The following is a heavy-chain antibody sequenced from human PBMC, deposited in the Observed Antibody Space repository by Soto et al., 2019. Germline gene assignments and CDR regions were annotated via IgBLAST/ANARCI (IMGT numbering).Heavy chain of an antibody. V-gene: IGHV3-48*02. CDR3: ARQVYTVVTPMDF. D-gene: IGHD2-21*02. CDR2: ISGDRAYI. Sequence: GGSLRLSCVASGFTFSAYSMNWVRQAPGKGLEWLSYISGDRAYIYYADSVRGRFTISRGNAENSLYLQMDNLRDEDTALYYCARQVYTVVTPMDFWGQGTRVTVS. CDR1: GFTFSAYS. J-gene: IGHJ4*02.